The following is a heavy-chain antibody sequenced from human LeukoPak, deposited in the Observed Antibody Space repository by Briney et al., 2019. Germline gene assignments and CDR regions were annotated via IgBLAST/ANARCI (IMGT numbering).Heavy chain of an antibody. Sequence: ASVEVSCKASGYTFISYGISWVRQAPGQGLEWMGWISAYNGNTNYAQKFQGRVTMTTDTSTSTAYMELRSLRSDDTAVYYCARAGTSGSYYWYFDLWGRGTLVTVSS. J-gene: IGHJ2*01. CDR3: ARAGTSGSYYWYFDL. V-gene: IGHV1-18*01. D-gene: IGHD1-26*01. CDR1: GYTFISYG. CDR2: ISAYNGNT.